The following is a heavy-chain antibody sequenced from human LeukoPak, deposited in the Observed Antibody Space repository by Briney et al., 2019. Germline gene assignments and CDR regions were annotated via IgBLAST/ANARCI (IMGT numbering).Heavy chain of an antibody. V-gene: IGHV1-8*02. J-gene: IGHJ4*02. D-gene: IGHD4-23*01. Sequence: SVKVSCKASGGTFSSYAINWVRQATGQGPEWMGWVNPNSGNTGYAQKFQGRVTMTRNTSISTAYMELSSLRSEDTAVYYCARGGKRWPFDYWGQGTLVTVSS. CDR3: ARGGKRWPFDY. CDR1: GGTFSSYA. CDR2: VNPNSGNT.